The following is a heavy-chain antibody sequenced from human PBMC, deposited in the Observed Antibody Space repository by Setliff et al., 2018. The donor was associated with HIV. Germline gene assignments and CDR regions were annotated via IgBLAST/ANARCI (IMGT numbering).Heavy chain of an antibody. Sequence: GESLKISCKGSGYSFTNYWIAWVRQMPGRGLEWMGIIYPGDSDTRYSPSFQGQVTISADKSFSTADLQWSSLKASDTAMYYCARGGVVGGTPFGPNAPPYFDYWGQGTLVTVSS. CDR3: ARGGVVGGTPFGPNAPPYFDY. J-gene: IGHJ4*02. D-gene: IGHD2-15*01. V-gene: IGHV5-51*01. CDR2: IYPGDSDT. CDR1: GYSFTNYW.